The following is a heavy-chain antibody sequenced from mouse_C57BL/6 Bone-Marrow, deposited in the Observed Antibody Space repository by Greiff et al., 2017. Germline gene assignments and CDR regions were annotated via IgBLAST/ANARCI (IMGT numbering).Heavy chain of an antibody. CDR2: ISYSGST. CDR1: GYSITSDY. CDR3: ARIRYDGYYLYYFDY. J-gene: IGHJ2*01. Sequence: EVQRVESGPGLAKPSQTLSLTCSVTGYSITSDYWNWIRKFPGNKLEYMGYISYSGSTYYNPSLKSRISITRDTSKNQYYLQLNSVTTEDTATYYCARIRYDGYYLYYFDYWGQGTTLTVSS. V-gene: IGHV3-8*01. D-gene: IGHD2-3*01.